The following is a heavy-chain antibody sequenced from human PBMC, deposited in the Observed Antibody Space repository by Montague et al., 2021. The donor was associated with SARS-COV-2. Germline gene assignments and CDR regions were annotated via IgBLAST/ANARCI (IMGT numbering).Heavy chain of an antibody. V-gene: IGHV4-61*02. CDR1: GGSIITDSNFY. CDR2: IHSSGGT. D-gene: IGHD3-16*01. Sequence: TLSLTCAVSGGSIITDSNFYWGWLRQSAGKGLEWIGRIHSSGGTNYNPSLKSPLTMSVDSSANLFSLNLTAVTAADTSVYYCPLDYYVTTGLYWFDPWGQGLSVTVSS. CDR3: PLDYYVTTGLYWFDP. J-gene: IGHJ5*01.